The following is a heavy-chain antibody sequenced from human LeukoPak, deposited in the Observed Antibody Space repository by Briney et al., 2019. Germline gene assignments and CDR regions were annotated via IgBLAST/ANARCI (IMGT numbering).Heavy chain of an antibody. J-gene: IGHJ5*02. CDR2: ISAYNGNT. D-gene: IGHD3-10*01. V-gene: IGHV1-18*01. CDR1: GYTFTSYG. CDR3: ARDLLSAVRGVCWFDP. Sequence: ASVKVSCKASGYTFTSYGISWVRQAPGQGLEWMGWISAYNGNTNYAQKLQGRVTMTTDTSTSTAYMELRSLRSDDTAVYYCARDLLSAVRGVCWFDPWGQGTLVTVSS.